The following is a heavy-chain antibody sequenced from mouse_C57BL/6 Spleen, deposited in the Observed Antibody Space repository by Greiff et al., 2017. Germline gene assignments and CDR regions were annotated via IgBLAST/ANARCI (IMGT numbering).Heavy chain of an antibody. Sequence: VKQRPGQGLEWIGNINPSNGGTNYNEKFKSKATLTVDKSSSTAYMQLSSLTSEDSAVYYCARSHYYGSSYRFAYWGQGTLVTVSA. D-gene: IGHD1-1*01. CDR3: ARSHYYGSSYRFAY. J-gene: IGHJ3*01. CDR2: INPSNGGT. V-gene: IGHV1-53*01.